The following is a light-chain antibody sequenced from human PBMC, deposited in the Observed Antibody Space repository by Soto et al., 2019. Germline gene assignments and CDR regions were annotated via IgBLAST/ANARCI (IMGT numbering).Light chain of an antibody. V-gene: IGLV2-14*01. J-gene: IGLJ2*01. CDR3: SSYTSSSTLV. Sequence: QSVLTQAASVSGSPGQSIPISCTGTRSYVGGYNYVSWYLQHPGKAPKLMIYDVSNRPSGVSNRCSGTKSGNTASLSISGLQAEDEADYYCSSYTSSSTLVFGGGTQLTVL. CDR2: DVS. CDR1: RSYVGGYNY.